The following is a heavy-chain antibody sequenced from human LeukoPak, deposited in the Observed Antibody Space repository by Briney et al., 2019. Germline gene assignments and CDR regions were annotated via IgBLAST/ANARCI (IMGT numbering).Heavy chain of an antibody. CDR1: GYTFTSYG. Sequence: GASVKVSCKASGYTFTSYGISWVRQAPGQGLEWMGWISAHNGNTNYAQKLQGRVTMTTDTSTSTAYMELRSLRSDDTAVYYCARVGLLIDSSGYYHAEYFQHWGQGTLVTVSS. CDR3: ARVGLLIDSSGYYHAEYFQH. V-gene: IGHV1-18*01. J-gene: IGHJ1*01. CDR2: ISAHNGNT. D-gene: IGHD3-22*01.